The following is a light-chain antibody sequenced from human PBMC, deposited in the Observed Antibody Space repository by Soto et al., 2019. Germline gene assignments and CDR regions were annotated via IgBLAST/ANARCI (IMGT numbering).Light chain of an antibody. CDR1: QSVSSN. Sequence: MSESPAAISVSSGGRTNLSCRASQSVSSNLAWYQQKPGQAPRLLIYGASTRATGIPARFSGSGSGTEFTLTISSLQSEDFAVYYCQQYNNWPPTFGQGTKVDI. CDR3: QQYNNWPPT. CDR2: GAS. J-gene: IGKJ1*01. V-gene: IGKV3-15*01.